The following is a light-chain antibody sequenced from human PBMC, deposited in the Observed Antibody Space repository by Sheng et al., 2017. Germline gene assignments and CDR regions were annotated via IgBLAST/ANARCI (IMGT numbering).Light chain of an antibody. J-gene: IGKJ1*01. Sequence: DIQMTQSPSSLSASVGDRVTITCRASQSISSYLNWYQQKPGKAPKVLIYSASSLQSGVPSRFSGSGSGTDFTLTIGGLQPEDFATYYCQQSYNAPRTFGQGTKVEIK. CDR3: QQSYNAPRT. CDR1: QSISSY. CDR2: SAS. V-gene: IGKV1-39*01.